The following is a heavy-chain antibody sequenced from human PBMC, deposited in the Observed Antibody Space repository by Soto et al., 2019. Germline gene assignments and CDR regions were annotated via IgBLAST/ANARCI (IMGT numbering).Heavy chain of an antibody. D-gene: IGHD1-7*01. CDR3: ASSEGGTSRLDIDYDYYYGLDV. J-gene: IGHJ6*02. Sequence: QVQLVQSGAEVKKPGSSVKVSCKAPGGTFSSYAISWVRQAPGQGLEWMGGIIPIFGTANYAQKFQGRVTITADESTSACYMELRSPRSEHPAVYSCASSEGGTSRLDIDYDYYYGLDVWGQSSGVTVSS. CDR2: IIPIFGTA. CDR1: GGTFSSYA. V-gene: IGHV1-69*01.